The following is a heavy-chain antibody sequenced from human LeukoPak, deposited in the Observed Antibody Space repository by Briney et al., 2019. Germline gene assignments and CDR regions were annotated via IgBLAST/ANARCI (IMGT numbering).Heavy chain of an antibody. Sequence: SETLSLTCTVSGGSISSSSYYRGWIRQPPGKGLEWIGSIYYSGSTYYNPSLKSRVTISVDTSKNQFSLKLSSVTAADTAVYYCARLATGYYFDYWGQGTLVTVSS. CDR3: ARLATGYYFDY. CDR2: IYYSGST. J-gene: IGHJ4*02. CDR1: GGSISSSSYY. V-gene: IGHV4-39*01.